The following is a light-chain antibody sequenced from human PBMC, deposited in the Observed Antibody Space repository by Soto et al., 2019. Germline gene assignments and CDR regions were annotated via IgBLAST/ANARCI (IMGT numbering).Light chain of an antibody. CDR3: CSYAGGHTLHWV. Sequence: QSALTQPRSVSGSLGQSVTISCTGTNSDVGYYNLVSWYQQHPGQAPKVMIYDVTERPSGVPDRFSGSKSGNTASLTISGLQAEDEADYYCCSYAGGHTLHWVFGGGTKLTVL. J-gene: IGLJ3*02. V-gene: IGLV2-11*01. CDR1: NSDVGYYNL. CDR2: DVT.